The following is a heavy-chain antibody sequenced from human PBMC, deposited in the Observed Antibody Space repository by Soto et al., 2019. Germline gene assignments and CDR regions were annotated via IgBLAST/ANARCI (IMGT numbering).Heavy chain of an antibody. CDR1: GGSISSYY. J-gene: IGHJ6*03. V-gene: IGHV4-59*01. Sequence: QVQLQESGPGLVKPSETLSLTCTVSGGSISSYYWSWIRQPPGKGLEWIGYIYYSGSTNYNPSLKSRVTISVDTSKNQFSLKLSSVTAADTAVYYCARVACSSTSCYGPSGYYYYYMDVWGKGTTVTVSS. D-gene: IGHD2-2*01. CDR2: IYYSGST. CDR3: ARVACSSTSCYGPSGYYYYYMDV.